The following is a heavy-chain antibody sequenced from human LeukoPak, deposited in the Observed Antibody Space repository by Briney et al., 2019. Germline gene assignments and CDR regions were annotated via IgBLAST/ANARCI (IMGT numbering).Heavy chain of an antibody. V-gene: IGHV1-2*02. CDR2: INPESGAT. CDR3: ARKTLAVAATLDY. CDR1: GYTFTGYF. D-gene: IGHD2-15*01. J-gene: IGHJ4*02. Sequence: ASVKVSCKASGYTFTGYFMHWVRQAPGQGLEWMGWINPESGATDYAQRFQGRVTMTSDTTISTAYMELSRLRSDDTAVYYCARKTLAVAATLDYWGQGTLVTVSS.